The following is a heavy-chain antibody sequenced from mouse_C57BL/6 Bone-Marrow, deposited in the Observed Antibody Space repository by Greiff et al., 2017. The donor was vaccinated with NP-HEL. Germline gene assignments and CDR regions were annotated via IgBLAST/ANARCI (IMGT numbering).Heavy chain of an antibody. CDR3: ARQTYGYYFDY. Sequence: EVHLVESGGGLVQPGGSLKLSCAASGFTFSDYYMYWVRQTPEKRLEWVAYISNGGGSTYYPDTVKGRFTISRDNAKNTLYLQMSRLKSEDTAMYYCARQTYGYYFDYWGQGTTLTVSS. CDR2: ISNGGGST. D-gene: IGHD2-10*02. CDR1: GFTFSDYY. J-gene: IGHJ2*01. V-gene: IGHV5-12*01.